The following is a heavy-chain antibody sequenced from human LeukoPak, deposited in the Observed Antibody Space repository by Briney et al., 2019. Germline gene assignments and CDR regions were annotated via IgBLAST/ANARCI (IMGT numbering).Heavy chain of an antibody. J-gene: IGHJ4*02. CDR1: GFTFSSYG. CDR2: ISYDGSNK. CDR3: AKGGPDHWKD. V-gene: IGHV3-30*18. Sequence: GGSLRLSCAASGFTFSSYGMHWVRQAPGKGLEWVAVISYDGSNKYYADSVKGRFTISRDNSKNTLYLQMNSLRAEDTAVYYCAKGGPDHWKDWGQGTLVTVSS. D-gene: IGHD1-1*01.